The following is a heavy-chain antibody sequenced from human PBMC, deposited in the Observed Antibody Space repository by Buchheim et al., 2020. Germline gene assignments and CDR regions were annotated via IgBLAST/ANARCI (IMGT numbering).Heavy chain of an antibody. CDR1: GGSISSYY. J-gene: IGHJ4*02. CDR3: VRLDYGRIDC. D-gene: IGHD4-17*01. CDR2: IYYSGST. V-gene: IGHV4-59*08. Sequence: QVQLQESGPGLVKPSETLSLTCTVSGGSISSYYWSWIRQPPGKGLEWIGYIYYSGSTNYNPSLKSRVTVSVDASKNQFSLKLSSVTAADTAVYYCVRLDYGRIDCWGQGTL.